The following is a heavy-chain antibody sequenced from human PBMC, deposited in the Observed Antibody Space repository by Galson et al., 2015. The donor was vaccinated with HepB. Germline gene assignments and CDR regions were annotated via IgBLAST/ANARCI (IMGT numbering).Heavy chain of an antibody. D-gene: IGHD3-9*01. Sequence: SLRLSCAASGFSFSSYSMNWVRQAPGKGLEWVSSISSSSTNIFYADSVKGRFTISRDNAKNSLYLQMNSLRAEDTAVYYCSRYFDWLLNPFDYWGQGTLVTVSS. V-gene: IGHV3-21*06. CDR3: SRYFDWLLNPFDY. J-gene: IGHJ4*02. CDR2: ISSSSTNI. CDR1: GFSFSSYS.